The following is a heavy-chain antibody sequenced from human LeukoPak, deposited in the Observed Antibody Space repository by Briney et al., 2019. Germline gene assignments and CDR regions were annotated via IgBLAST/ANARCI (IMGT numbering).Heavy chain of an antibody. D-gene: IGHD6-13*01. V-gene: IGHV4-59*12. CDR1: GGSISSYY. J-gene: IGHJ4*02. Sequence: PSETLSFTCTVSGGSISSYYWNWIRQPPGKGLEWIGYIYYRGSTNYNPSLKSRVTMSVDTSKNQFSLKLSSVTAADTAVYYCARGIGSWYYFDYWGQGTLVTVSS. CDR3: ARGIGSWYYFDY. CDR2: IYYRGST.